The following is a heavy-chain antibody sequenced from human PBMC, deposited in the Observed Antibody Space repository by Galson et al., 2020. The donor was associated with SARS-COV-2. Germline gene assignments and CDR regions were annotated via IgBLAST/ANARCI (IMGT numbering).Heavy chain of an antibody. V-gene: IGHV3-21*01. J-gene: IGHJ4*02. D-gene: IGHD1-1*01. CDR2: ISSSSSYI. CDR1: GFTFSSYS. Sequence: SCAASGFTFSSYSMNWVRQAPGKGLEWVSSISSSSSYIYYADSVKGRFTISRDNAKNSLYLQMNSLRAEDTAVYYCARAGWLQLTNWGQGTLVTVSS. CDR3: ARAGWLQLTN.